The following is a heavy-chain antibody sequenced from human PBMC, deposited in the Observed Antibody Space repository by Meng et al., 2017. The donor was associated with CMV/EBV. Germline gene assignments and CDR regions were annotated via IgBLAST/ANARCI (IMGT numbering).Heavy chain of an antibody. D-gene: IGHD6-13*01. CDR1: GFTFSSYW. V-gene: IGHV3-74*01. J-gene: IGHJ5*02. CDR3: ARRVGRQQLAS. CDR2: INSDGSST. Sequence: GGSLRLSCAASGFTFSSYWMHWVRQAPGKGLVWVSRINSDGSSTSYADSVKGRFTISRDNAKNTLYLQMNSLRAEDMAVYYCARRVGRQQLASWGQGTLVTVSS.